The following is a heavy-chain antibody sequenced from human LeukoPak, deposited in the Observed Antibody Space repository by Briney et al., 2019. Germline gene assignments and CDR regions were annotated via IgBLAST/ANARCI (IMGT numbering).Heavy chain of an antibody. D-gene: IGHD6-13*01. J-gene: IGHJ4*02. CDR1: GASISSNTYF. CDR3: ARDHGSTNWYYY. V-gene: IGHV4-39*07. CDR2: ISNSGSI. Sequence: SETLSLTCTVSGASISSNTYFWGWVRQPPGKGLEWIGYISNSGSIYYNPSLKSRVTISVDTSKTQFSLRLSSVTAADTAVYYCARDHGSTNWYYYWGQGTLVTVAS.